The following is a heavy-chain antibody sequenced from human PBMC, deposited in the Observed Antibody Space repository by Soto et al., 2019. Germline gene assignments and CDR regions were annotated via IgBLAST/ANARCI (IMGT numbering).Heavy chain of an antibody. J-gene: IGHJ4*02. Sequence: SETLSLTCAVYGGSFSGYYWSWIRQPPGKGLEWIADINYSGSTNYNPSLKSRVTISVDTSKNQFSLKLSSVAAADTAVYYCARAGGYSGYYWGQGTLVTVSS. CDR2: INYSGST. CDR1: GGSFSGYY. CDR3: ARAGGYSGYY. V-gene: IGHV4-34*01. D-gene: IGHD5-12*01.